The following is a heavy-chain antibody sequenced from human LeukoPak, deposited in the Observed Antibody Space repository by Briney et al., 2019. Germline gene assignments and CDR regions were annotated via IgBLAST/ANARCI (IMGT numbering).Heavy chain of an antibody. Sequence: GGSLRLSCAASGFTFSSYSFNWVRQAPGKGLEWVASITSTSSYIYYADSVQGRFAVSRDNAKNLLYLQMNSLRAEDTAVFYCVRRGPNNSGLDYWGQGALVTVSS. CDR1: GFTFSSYS. J-gene: IGHJ4*02. V-gene: IGHV3-21*01. CDR3: VRRGPNNSGLDY. CDR2: ITSTSSYI. D-gene: IGHD5-12*01.